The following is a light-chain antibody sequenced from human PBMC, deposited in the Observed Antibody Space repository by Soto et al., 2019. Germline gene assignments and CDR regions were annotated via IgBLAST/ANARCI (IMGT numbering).Light chain of an antibody. CDR3: GSYTSTDTQFV. V-gene: IGLV2-14*01. J-gene: IGLJ1*01. Sequence: QSVLAQPSSVSGSPGQSITISCTGTSTDVGGYNYVSWYQHHPGKGPKLIIYEVSNRPSGVSDRFSGSKSGNKASPIISNFEAEDESDYYCGSYTSTDTQFVFGTGTKVTVL. CDR2: EVS. CDR1: STDVGGYNY.